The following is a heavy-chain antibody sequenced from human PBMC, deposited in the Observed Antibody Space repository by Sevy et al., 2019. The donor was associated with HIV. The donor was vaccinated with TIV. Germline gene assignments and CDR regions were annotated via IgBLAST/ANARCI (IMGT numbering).Heavy chain of an antibody. CDR3: AKVCSAGITCVRGAYRARGEYFDY. D-gene: IGHD3-10*01. V-gene: IGHV3-30*18. Sequence: GGSLRLSCVTSGFTFRTSGMHWVRQSPGKGLEWVAIISYDEAHKNYADSVRGRFSISKDNSKNTLYLQMSSLKTEDPVVYYCAKVCSAGITCVRGAYRARGEYFDYWGLGTQVTVSS. J-gene: IGHJ4*02. CDR2: ISYDEAHK. CDR1: GFTFRTSG.